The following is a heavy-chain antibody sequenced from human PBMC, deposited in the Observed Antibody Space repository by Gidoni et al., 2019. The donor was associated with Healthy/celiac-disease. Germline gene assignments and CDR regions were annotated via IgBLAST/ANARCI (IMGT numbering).Heavy chain of an antibody. D-gene: IGHD4-17*01. CDR2: IKQDGSEK. CDR3: ARVKSRGDYVLRFYGMDV. J-gene: IGHJ6*02. V-gene: IGHV3-7*01. Sequence: EVQLVESGGGLVQPGGSLRLSCAASGFTFTSFWLSWVRQVPGKGLEWVANIKQDGSEKYYVDSVKGRFTISRDNAKNSLYLQMNSLRAEDTAVYYCARVKSRGDYVLRFYGMDVWGQGTTVTVSS. CDR1: GFTFTSFW.